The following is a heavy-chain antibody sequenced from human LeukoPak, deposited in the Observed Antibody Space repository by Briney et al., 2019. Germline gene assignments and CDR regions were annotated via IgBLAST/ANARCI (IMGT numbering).Heavy chain of an antibody. J-gene: IGHJ5*02. V-gene: IGHV3-53*01. D-gene: IGHD2-2*01. CDR3: ARDREGDIVVVPAPNWFDP. Sequence: GGSLRLSCAASGFTVSSNYMSWVRQAPGKGLEWVSVIYSGGSTYYADSVKGRFTISRDNSKNTLYLQMNSLRAEDTAVYYCARDREGDIVVVPAPNWFDPWGQGTLVTVSS. CDR1: GFTVSSNY. CDR2: IYSGGST.